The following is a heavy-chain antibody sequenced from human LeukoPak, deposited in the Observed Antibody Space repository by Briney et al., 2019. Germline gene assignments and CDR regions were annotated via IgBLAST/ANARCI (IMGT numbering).Heavy chain of an antibody. J-gene: IGHJ3*01. CDR2: IADAGT. D-gene: IGHD3-16*01. Sequence: PGGSLTLSCPASGFTFNDFAMTWVRQAPGKGLEWVSTIADAGTYYADSVKGRFIISRDNSKNMLYLQLNSLRADDTAMYYCARNLGPFDVRGHGTMVTVSS. CDR1: GFTFNDFA. V-gene: IGHV3-23*01. CDR3: ARNLGPFDV.